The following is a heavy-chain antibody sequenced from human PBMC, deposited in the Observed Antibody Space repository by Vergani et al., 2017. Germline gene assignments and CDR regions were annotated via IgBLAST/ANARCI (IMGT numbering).Heavy chain of an antibody. CDR1: GGSFTSYH. V-gene: IGHV4-34*01. J-gene: IGHJ6*03. D-gene: IGHD4-11*01. Sequence: QVQLQQWGGGLLKPSETLSLTCVVNGGSFTSYHWTWIRQSPGEGLEWVGDIDHTGRPDYNPSLTSRLTMSVDKSRNQISLTLNSVTATDTALYFCARVNTETNGHLYYYDYMDVWGHGTTVTVSS. CDR2: IDHTGRP. CDR3: ARVNTETNGHLYYYDYMDV.